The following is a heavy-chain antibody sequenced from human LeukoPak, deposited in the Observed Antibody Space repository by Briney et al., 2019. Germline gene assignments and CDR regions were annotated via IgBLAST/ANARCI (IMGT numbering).Heavy chain of an antibody. CDR1: GYSFTSNW. D-gene: IGHD6-13*01. CDR3: ARQAAGVALDI. J-gene: IGHJ3*02. V-gene: IGHV5-51*01. CDR2: INPGDSDT. Sequence: PGESLKISCKGSGYSFTSNWIGWVRQMPGKGLEWMGIINPGDSDTRHSPSFQGQVIMSVDKSINIAYLEWSSLKASDTAMYYCARQAAGVALDIWGQGTMVTVSS.